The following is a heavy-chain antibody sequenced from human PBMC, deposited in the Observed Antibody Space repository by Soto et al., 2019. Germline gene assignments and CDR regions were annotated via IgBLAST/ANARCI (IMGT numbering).Heavy chain of an antibody. CDR3: ARYDTAMAPGAFDY. D-gene: IGHD5-18*01. Sequence: QVQLQESGPGLVKPSQTLSLTCTVSGGSISSGGYYWSWIRQHPGKGREWIGYIYYSGSTYYNPSLKSRVTRSVDTSKNQFSLKLSSGTAADTSVYYCARYDTAMAPGAFDYWGQGTLVTVSS. J-gene: IGHJ4*02. CDR2: IYYSGST. V-gene: IGHV4-31*03. CDR1: GGSISSGGYY.